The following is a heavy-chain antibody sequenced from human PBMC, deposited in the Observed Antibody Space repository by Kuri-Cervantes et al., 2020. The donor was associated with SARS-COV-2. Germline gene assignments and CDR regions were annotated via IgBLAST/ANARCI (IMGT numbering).Heavy chain of an antibody. D-gene: IGHD3-9*01. V-gene: IGHV3-48*02. Sequence: GGSLRLSCAASGFTFSSYEFMWVRQAPGKGLELIAFIHSNGHTIYYADSVKGRFTISRDNAKNSLYLQMNSLRDEDTAVYYCARTYYDILTGYCPFDYWGQGTLVTVSS. J-gene: IGHJ4*02. CDR3: ARTYYDILTGYCPFDY. CDR2: IHSNGHTI. CDR1: GFTFSSYE.